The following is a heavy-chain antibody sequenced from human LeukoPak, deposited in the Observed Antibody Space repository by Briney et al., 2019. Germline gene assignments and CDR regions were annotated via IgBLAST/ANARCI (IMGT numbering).Heavy chain of an antibody. D-gene: IGHD2-2*01. J-gene: IGHJ6*02. CDR3: ARAVPAAMGGYYYYGMDV. V-gene: IGHV4-59*01. CDR1: GVSISSYY. CDR2: IYYSGST. Sequence: PSETLSLTCTVSGVSISSYYWSWIRQPPGKGLEWIGYIYYSGSTNYNPSLKSRVTISVDTSKNQFSLKLSSVTAADTAVYYCARAVPAAMGGYYYYGMDVWGQGTTVTVSS.